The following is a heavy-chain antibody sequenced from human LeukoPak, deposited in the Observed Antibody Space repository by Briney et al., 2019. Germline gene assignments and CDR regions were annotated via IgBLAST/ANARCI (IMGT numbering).Heavy chain of an antibody. D-gene: IGHD6-19*01. CDR3: AKDRSGWYYFDY. V-gene: IGHV3-23*01. CDR1: GFTFSSYV. J-gene: IGHJ4*02. CDR2: ISGSGGST. Sequence: PGGSLRLSCAASGFTFSSYVMSWVRQAPGKGLEWVSAISGSGGSTYYADSVKGRFTISRDNSKNTLYLRMNSLRAEDTAVYYCAKDRSGWYYFDYWGQGTLVTVSS.